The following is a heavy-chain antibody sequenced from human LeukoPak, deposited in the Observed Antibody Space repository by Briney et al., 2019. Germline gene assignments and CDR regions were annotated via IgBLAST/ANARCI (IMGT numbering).Heavy chain of an antibody. CDR3: ARVMKYSSSSGYYYYMDV. J-gene: IGHJ6*03. CDR1: GYTFTSYY. D-gene: IGHD6-6*01. CDR2: INPSGGST. Sequence: ASVKVSCKASGYTFTSYYMHWVRQAPGQGLEWMGIINPSGGSTSYAQKFQGRVTKTRDMSTSTVYMELSSLRSEDTAVYYCARVMKYSSSSGYYYYMDVWGKGTTVTVSS. V-gene: IGHV1-46*01.